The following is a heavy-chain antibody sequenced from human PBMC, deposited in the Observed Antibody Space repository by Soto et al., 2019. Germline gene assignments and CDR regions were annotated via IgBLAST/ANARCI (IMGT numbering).Heavy chain of an antibody. CDR3: TSNQQWLVRWWFDP. J-gene: IGHJ5*02. D-gene: IGHD6-19*01. CDR1: GFTFGDYA. V-gene: IGHV3-49*03. CDR2: IRSKAYGGTT. Sequence: GGSLRLSCTASGFTFGDYAMSWFRQAPGKGLEWVGFIRSKAYGGTTEYAASVKGRFTISRDDSKSIAYLQMNSLKTEDTAVHYCTSNQQWLVRWWFDPWGQGTLVTVSS.